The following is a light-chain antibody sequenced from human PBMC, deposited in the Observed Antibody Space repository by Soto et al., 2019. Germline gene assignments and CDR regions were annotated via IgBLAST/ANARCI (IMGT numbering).Light chain of an antibody. V-gene: IGLV1-51*01. CDR3: GSWDSSLSAYV. J-gene: IGLJ1*01. Sequence: QSVLIQPPSASGTSGQTVTISCSGSSSNIGGNSVSWYQQLPGTAPKLLIYDDNKRPSGIPDRFSGSKSGTSATLGITGFQTGDEADYYCGSWDSSLSAYVFGTGTKVTVL. CDR2: DDN. CDR1: SSNIGGNS.